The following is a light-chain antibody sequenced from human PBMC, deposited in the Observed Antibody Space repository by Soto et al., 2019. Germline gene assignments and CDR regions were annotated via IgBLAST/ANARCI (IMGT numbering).Light chain of an antibody. Sequence: QSVLTQPASVSGSPGQSITISCTGTSSDVGGYNYVSWYQQHPVKAPKLMIYDVTNRPSGVSDRLSGSQSGNTASLTISGLQAEDEADYYCSSYTSSSTPYVFGTGTKLTVL. J-gene: IGLJ1*01. V-gene: IGLV2-14*01. CDR1: SSDVGGYNY. CDR3: SSYTSSSTPYV. CDR2: DVT.